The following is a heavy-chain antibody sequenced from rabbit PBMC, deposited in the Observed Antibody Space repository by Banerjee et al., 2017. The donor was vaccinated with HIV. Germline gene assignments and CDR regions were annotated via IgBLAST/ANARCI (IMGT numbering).Heavy chain of an antibody. V-gene: IGHV1S45*01. Sequence: QEQLVESGGGLVQPGGSLTVTCTASGFSFSRSYYMCWVRQAPGKGLEWIACIYAGSSGNTYYASWAKGRFTISKTSSTTVTLQMTSLTAADTATYFCARGYTGFAYATLFNLWGQGTLVTVS. D-gene: IGHD6-1*01. CDR3: ARGYTGFAYATLFNL. CDR2: IYAGSSGNT. J-gene: IGHJ4*01. CDR1: GFSFSRSYY.